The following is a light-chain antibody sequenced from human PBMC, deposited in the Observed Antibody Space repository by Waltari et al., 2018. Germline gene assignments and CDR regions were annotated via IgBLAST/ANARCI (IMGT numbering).Light chain of an antibody. V-gene: IGLV3-1*01. J-gene: IGLJ1*01. Sequence: SYELTQPPSVSVSPGQTANITCSGDKLGNKYVCWFQQKPGQSPLLVIFQNNRRPSGIPARFSGSNSGNTATLTISGTQVMDEADFYCQAWDSSTAVFGSGTKVTVL. CDR3: QAWDSSTAV. CDR2: QNN. CDR1: KLGNKY.